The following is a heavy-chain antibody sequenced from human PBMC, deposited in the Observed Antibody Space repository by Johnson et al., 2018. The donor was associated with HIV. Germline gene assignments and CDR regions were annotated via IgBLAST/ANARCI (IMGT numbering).Heavy chain of an antibody. CDR1: GFTLDDYG. Sequence: VQLVESGGGVVRPGGSLRLSCAASGFTLDDYGMAWVRQAPGKGLEWVSGINWTGGSTGYADSVKGRFTISRDNAKHSLYLQMNSLRAEDTALYYCARLDEIAAAGTGDAFDIWGRGTMVTVSS. CDR3: ARLDEIAAAGTGDAFDI. J-gene: IGHJ3*02. V-gene: IGHV3-20*04. CDR2: INWTGGST. D-gene: IGHD6-13*01.